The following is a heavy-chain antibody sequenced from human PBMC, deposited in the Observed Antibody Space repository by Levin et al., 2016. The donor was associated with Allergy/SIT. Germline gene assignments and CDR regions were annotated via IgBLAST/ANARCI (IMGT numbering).Heavy chain of an antibody. V-gene: IGHV3-53*01. CDR3: GRVRGDYGGASDS. D-gene: IGHD4-17*01. Sequence: GESLKISCAASGFTISRHYMTWVRQAPGKGLEWVSVIHNGGSTYYADSVKGRFTISRDNSKNTLYLQMNSLRGEDTAVYYCGRVRGDYGGASDSRGQGTMVTVSS. CDR2: IHNGGST. J-gene: IGHJ3*01. CDR1: GFTISRHY.